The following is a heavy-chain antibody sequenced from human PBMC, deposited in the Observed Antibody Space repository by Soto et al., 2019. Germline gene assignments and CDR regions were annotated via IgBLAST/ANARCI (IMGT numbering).Heavy chain of an antibody. CDR1: GFPFDDYA. J-gene: IGHJ2*01. CDR2: ISWNSGSI. Sequence: EVQLVESGGGLVQPGRSLRLSCAASGFPFDDYAMHWVRQAPGKGLEWVSGISWNSGSIGYADSVKGRFTISRDNAKNSLYLQMNSLRAEDAAVYDCAKGHTTHYYWDFDLWVRGTLVTVSS. D-gene: IGHD1-26*01. CDR3: AKGHTTHYYWDFDL. V-gene: IGHV3-9*01.